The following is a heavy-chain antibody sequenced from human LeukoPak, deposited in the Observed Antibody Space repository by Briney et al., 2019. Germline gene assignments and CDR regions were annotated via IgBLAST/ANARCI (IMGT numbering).Heavy chain of an antibody. Sequence: PSETPSLTCAVSGGPFSGYFWSWIRQSSGKGLEWIGEIHNSGTTNYNPSLNSRVTISEDTSKNQFYLNLSSVTAADTAVYYCAGRYYYNLGSFPFDFWGQGTLVTVSS. D-gene: IGHD3-10*01. V-gene: IGHV4-34*01. CDR2: IHNSGTT. CDR1: GGPFSGYF. CDR3: AGRYYYNLGSFPFDF. J-gene: IGHJ4*02.